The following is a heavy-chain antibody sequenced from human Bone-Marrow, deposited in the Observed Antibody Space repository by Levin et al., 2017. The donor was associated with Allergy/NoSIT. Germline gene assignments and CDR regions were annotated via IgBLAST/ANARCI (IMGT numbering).Heavy chain of an antibody. CDR2: ISYDGRNA. CDR3: AKDPCSSATCYGSYYYFDGFDV. D-gene: IGHD2-2*01. Sequence: GGSLRLSCAASGFTFVKYSMHWVRQRPGKGLEWVAYISYDGRNAYYAESVRGRFGISRDNLKDRLFLELNSLRADDTAVYFCAKDPCSSATCYGSYYYFDGFDVWGRGTTVTVSS. V-gene: IGHV3-30*02. CDR1: GFTFVKYS. J-gene: IGHJ6*02.